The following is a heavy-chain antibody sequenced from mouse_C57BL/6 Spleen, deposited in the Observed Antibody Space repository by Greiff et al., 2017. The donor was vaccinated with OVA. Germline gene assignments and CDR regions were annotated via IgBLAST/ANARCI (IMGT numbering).Heavy chain of an antibody. J-gene: IGHJ2*01. CDR3: ARPYDSLFDY. CDR2: IDPSDSYT. CDR1: GYTFTSYW. Sequence: QVQLQQPGAELVKPGASVKLSCKASGYTFTSYWMQWVKQRPGQGLEWIGEIDPSDSYTNYNQKFKGKATLTVDTSSSTACMQLSSLTSEDSAVYYCARPYDSLFDYWGQGTTLTVSS. D-gene: IGHD2-4*01. V-gene: IGHV1-50*01.